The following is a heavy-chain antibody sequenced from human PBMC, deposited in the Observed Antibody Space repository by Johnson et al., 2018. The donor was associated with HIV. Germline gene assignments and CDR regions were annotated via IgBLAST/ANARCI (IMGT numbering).Heavy chain of an antibody. CDR2: SGSGTST. D-gene: IGHD3/OR15-3a*01. CDR1: GFSVSSNY. CDR3: AKGPAAVFGLVADI. Sequence: VQLVESGGGLIQSGGSLRLSCAASGFSVSSNYMSWVRQAPGKGLEWVSGISGSGTSTYYADSVKGRFTIFRDNSRNTLYLQMNSLRVDDTAVYYCAKGPAAVFGLVADIWGQGTKVTVSS. J-gene: IGHJ3*02. V-gene: IGHV3-23*04.